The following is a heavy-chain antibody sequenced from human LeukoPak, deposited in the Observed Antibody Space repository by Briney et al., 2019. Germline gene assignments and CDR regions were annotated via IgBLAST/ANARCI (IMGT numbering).Heavy chain of an antibody. V-gene: IGHV3-23*01. D-gene: IGHD6-19*01. J-gene: IGHJ6*02. Sequence: PGGSLRLSCAASGFTFSSYAMSWVRQAPGKGLEWVSAISGSGGSTYYADSVKGRFTISRDNSKNTLYLQMNSLRAEDTAVYYCAKAKQWLGYYYYSMDVWGQGTTVTVSS. CDR1: GFTFSSYA. CDR3: AKAKQWLGYYYYSMDV. CDR2: ISGSGGST.